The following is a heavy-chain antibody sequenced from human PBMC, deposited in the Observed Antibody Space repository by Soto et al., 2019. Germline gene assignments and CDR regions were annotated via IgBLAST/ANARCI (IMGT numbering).Heavy chain of an antibody. V-gene: IGHV3-23*01. D-gene: IGHD5-18*01. CDR1: GFPFSSYA. CDR2: ISGSGGST. CDR3: AKSNLIQLWLRGYDYGMDV. J-gene: IGHJ6*02. Sequence: GGSLRLSCAASGFPFSSYAMSWVRQSPGKGLEWVSAISGSGGSTYYADSVKGRFTISRDNSKNTLYLQMNSLRAEDTAVYYCAKSNLIQLWLRGYDYGMDVWGQGTTFAVSS.